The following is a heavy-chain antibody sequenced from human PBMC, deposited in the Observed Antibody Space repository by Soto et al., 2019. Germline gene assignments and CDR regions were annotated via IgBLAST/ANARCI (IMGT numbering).Heavy chain of an antibody. Sequence: EVHLVESGGGLVKPGGSLRLSCAVSGFTFSSCTMNWVRQAPGKGLEWVSSLSPSTSHIYYADSAKGRFTIPRDNAKNSLFVPTNSLRAEDTSVYYCSGCSGGACHQNYGMDVWGQGTAVTVSS. V-gene: IGHV3-21*01. CDR3: SGCSGGACHQNYGMDV. CDR2: LSPSTSHI. J-gene: IGHJ6*02. CDR1: GFTFSSCT. D-gene: IGHD2-15*01.